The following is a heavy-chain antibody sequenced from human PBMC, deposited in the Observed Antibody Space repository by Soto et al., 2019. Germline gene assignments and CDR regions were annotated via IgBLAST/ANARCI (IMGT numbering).Heavy chain of an antibody. CDR3: ARGLRTGNYGMDV. J-gene: IGHJ6*02. CDR1: GGTFNNYA. CDR2: IIPMFETV. V-gene: IGHV1-69*01. Sequence: QEQLLQSGAEVRKPGSSVKVSCKASGGTFNNYAVSWVRQAPGQGLEWMGGIIPMFETVNYAQRFQGRLTIAADESTSTAYMELTSLTSAVTAIYFCARGLRTGNYGMDVWGQGTTVTVSS. D-gene: IGHD2-15*01.